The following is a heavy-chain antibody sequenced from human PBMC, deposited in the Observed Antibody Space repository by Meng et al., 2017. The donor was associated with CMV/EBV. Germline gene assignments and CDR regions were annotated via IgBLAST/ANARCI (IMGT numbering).Heavy chain of an antibody. CDR1: GFTFSSYW. V-gene: IGHV3-9*01. D-gene: IGHD6-19*01. CDR3: AKDGQWLVRAYFDY. CDR2: ISWNSGSI. Sequence: GGSLRLSCAASGFTFSSYWMSWVRQAPGKGLEWVSGISWNSGSIGYADSVKGRFTISRDNAKNSLYLQMNSLRAEDTALYYCAKDGQWLVRAYFDYWGQGTLVTVSS. J-gene: IGHJ4*02.